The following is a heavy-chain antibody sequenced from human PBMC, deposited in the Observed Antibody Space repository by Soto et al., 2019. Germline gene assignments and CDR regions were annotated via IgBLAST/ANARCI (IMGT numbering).Heavy chain of an antibody. Sequence: GGSLRLSCAASGFTFSSYEMNWVRQAPGKGLEWVSYISSSGSTIYYADSVKGRFTISGDNAKNSLYLQMNSLRAEDTAVYYCASRGTGTNYYYGMDVWGQGTTVTVSS. CDR1: GFTFSSYE. CDR2: ISSSGSTI. D-gene: IGHD1-7*01. V-gene: IGHV3-48*03. J-gene: IGHJ6*02. CDR3: ASRGTGTNYYYGMDV.